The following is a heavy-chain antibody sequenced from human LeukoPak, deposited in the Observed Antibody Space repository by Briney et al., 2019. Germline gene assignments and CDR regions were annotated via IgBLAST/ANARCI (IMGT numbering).Heavy chain of an antibody. CDR2: ISFSSSTI. CDR1: GLTFSTNS. Sequence: PGGSLRLSCAAAGLTFSTNSMNWVRQAPGKGLEWVSYISFSSSTIYYADSVKGRFTISRDNAKNSLYLQMNSLRAEDTAVYYCARDQQGLLLIYYYYMDVWGKGTTVTVSS. CDR3: ARDQQGLLLIYYYYMDV. D-gene: IGHD5-18*01. V-gene: IGHV3-48*01. J-gene: IGHJ6*03.